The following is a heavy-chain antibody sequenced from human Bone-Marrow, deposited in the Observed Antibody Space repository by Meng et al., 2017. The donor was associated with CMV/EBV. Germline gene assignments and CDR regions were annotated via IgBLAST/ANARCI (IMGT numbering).Heavy chain of an antibody. V-gene: IGHV3-49*04. Sequence: GGSLRLSCTASGFSFDDNSMNWVRQAPGKGLEWIGFIGGETSGGAAEYAASVKGRFTISKDASKTIAYLQMNSLKTEDTAVYYCNKWAGGTSYSSWWAQETLVTVSS. D-gene: IGHD2-15*01. CDR3: NKWAGGTSYSSW. CDR1: GFSFDDNS. CDR2: IGGETSGGAA. J-gene: IGHJ4*02.